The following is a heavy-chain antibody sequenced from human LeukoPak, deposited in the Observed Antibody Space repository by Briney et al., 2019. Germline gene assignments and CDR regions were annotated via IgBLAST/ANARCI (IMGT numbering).Heavy chain of an antibody. CDR1: GFTFDDYA. Sequence: GGSLRLSCAASGFTFDDYAMHWVRQAPGKGLEWVSGTSWNSGSIGYADSVKGRFTISRDNAKNSLYLQMNSLRAEDTALYYCAKDEDSSGWYYFDYWGQGTLVTVSS. V-gene: IGHV3-9*01. D-gene: IGHD6-19*01. J-gene: IGHJ4*02. CDR3: AKDEDSSGWYYFDY. CDR2: TSWNSGSI.